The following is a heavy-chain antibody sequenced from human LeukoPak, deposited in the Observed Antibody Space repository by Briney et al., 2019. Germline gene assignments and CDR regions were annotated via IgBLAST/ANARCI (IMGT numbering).Heavy chain of an antibody. J-gene: IGHJ4*02. CDR1: GGSFSESY. V-gene: IGHV4-34*01. CDR3: ARGSNSVAN. Sequence: SETLSLTCAVYGGSFSESYWSWIRQPPGEGLEWVGEISHSGDTNYDPSLKSRVTISVDTSKNQFSLNLNSVTAADTAVYYCARGSNSVANWGQGTLVTVSS. CDR2: ISHSGDT. D-gene: IGHD4-23*01.